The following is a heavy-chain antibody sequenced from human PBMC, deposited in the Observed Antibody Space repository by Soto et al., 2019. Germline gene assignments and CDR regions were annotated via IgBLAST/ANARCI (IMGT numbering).Heavy chain of an antibody. CDR1: GDSVSSDTAS. CDR3: AKGDNLGPKTGYAFDP. J-gene: IGHJ5*02. V-gene: IGHV6-1*01. CDR2: TYFRSKWYN. Sequence: SHTLSLTFAISGDSVSSDTASWDVVMHCPSRGLEWLGRTYFRSKWYNDYAVSVKSRIIINPDTSNNQFSLQLNSVTPEDTAVYFCAKGDNLGPKTGYAFDPWGQGIMVTVSS. D-gene: IGHD5-12*01.